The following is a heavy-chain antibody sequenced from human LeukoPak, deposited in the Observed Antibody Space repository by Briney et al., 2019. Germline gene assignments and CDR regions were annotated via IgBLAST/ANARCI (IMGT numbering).Heavy chain of an antibody. CDR1: GYTLTELS. V-gene: IGHV1-24*01. J-gene: IGHJ3*02. Sequence: ASVKVSFKVSGYTLTELSMHWVGQAPGKGREWMGGFDPEDGETIYTQKFQGTVTMTHDTSTDTAYMELSSLRSEDTAVYYCATPNGYSSSWYAFDIWGQGTMVTVSS. D-gene: IGHD6-13*01. CDR3: ATPNGYSSSWYAFDI. CDR2: FDPEDGET.